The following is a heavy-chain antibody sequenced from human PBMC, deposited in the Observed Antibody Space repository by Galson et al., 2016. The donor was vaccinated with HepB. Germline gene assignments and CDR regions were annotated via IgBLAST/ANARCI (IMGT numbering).Heavy chain of an antibody. Sequence: SLRLSCAASGFTFSNCWMNWVRQAPGKGLEWVSNINQDGTVEYYVDSVKGRFTISRDNAKNSLYLQMNSLRAEDTAVYYCARDATIWREDVWGQGTTVTVSS. CDR2: INQDGTVE. CDR1: GFTFSNCW. V-gene: IGHV3-7*01. D-gene: IGHD3-16*01. CDR3: ARDATIWREDV. J-gene: IGHJ6*02.